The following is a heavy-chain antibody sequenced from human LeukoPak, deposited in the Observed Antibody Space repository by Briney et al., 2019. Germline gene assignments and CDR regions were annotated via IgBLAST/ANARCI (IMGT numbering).Heavy chain of an antibody. CDR3: ARGYADTGFWSGYKGGLDY. Sequence: GGSLRLSCAASGFTFSSYAMSWVRQAPGKGLEWVSGINWNGGSTGYADSVKGRFTISRDNAKNSLYLQMNSLRAEDTALYYCARGYADTGFWSGYKGGLDYWGQGALVTVSS. CDR1: GFTFSSYA. CDR2: INWNGGST. D-gene: IGHD3-3*01. J-gene: IGHJ4*02. V-gene: IGHV3-20*04.